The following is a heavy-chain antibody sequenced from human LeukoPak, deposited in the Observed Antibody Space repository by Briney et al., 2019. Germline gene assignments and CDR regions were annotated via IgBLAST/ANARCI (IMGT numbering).Heavy chain of an antibody. J-gene: IGHJ4*02. D-gene: IGHD2-2*01. V-gene: IGHV1-24*01. CDR1: GYTLTELS. CDR3: ATDLDRLVLVVPAARAFDY. CDR2: FDPEDGET. Sequence: ASVKVSCKVSGYTLTELSMHWVRQAPGKGLEWMEGFDPEDGETIYAQKFQGRVTMTEDTSTDTAYMELSSLRSEDTAVYYCATDLDRLVLVVPAARAFDYWGQGTLVTVSS.